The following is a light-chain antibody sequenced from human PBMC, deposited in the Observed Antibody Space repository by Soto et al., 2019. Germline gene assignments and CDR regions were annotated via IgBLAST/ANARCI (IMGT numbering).Light chain of an antibody. CDR1: KS. J-gene: IGLJ2*01. V-gene: IGLV3-21*04. Sequence: SYELTQPPSVSVAPGKTARITCAGKSVHWYQQKPGQAPVLVIYYDSDRPSGIPERFSGSKSGNAATLTISRVEAGDEADYYCQVWDSSIDHVVFGGGTKLTVL. CDR3: QVWDSSIDHVV. CDR2: YDS.